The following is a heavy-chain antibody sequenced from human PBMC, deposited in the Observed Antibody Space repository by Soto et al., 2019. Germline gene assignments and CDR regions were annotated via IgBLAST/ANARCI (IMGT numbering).Heavy chain of an antibody. CDR3: ARGITMIVVARFGYFDY. J-gene: IGHJ4*02. V-gene: IGHV4-39*01. CDR1: GGSISSSSYY. D-gene: IGHD3-22*01. CDR2: IYYSGST. Sequence: SETLSLTCTVCGGSISSSSYYWGWIRQPPGKGLEWIGSIYYSGSTYYNPSLKSRVTISVDTSKNQFSLKLSSVTAADTAVYYCARGITMIVVARFGYFDYWGQGTLVTVSS.